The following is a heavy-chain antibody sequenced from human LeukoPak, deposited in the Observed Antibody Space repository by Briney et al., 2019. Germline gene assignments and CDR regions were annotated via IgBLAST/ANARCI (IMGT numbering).Heavy chain of an antibody. CDR1: GYTFTSYD. D-gene: IGHD6-25*01. Sequence: GASVKVSCKASGYTFTSYDINWVRQATGQGLEWMGWMNPNSGNTGYAQKFQGRVTMTRNTSISTAYMELSSLRSEDTAVYYCARSGTKGLDYYMDVWGKGTTVTVSS. V-gene: IGHV1-8*01. CDR3: ARSGTKGLDYYMDV. J-gene: IGHJ6*03. CDR2: MNPNSGNT.